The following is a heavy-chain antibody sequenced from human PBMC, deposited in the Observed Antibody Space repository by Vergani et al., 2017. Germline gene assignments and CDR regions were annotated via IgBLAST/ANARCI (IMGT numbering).Heavy chain of an antibody. D-gene: IGHD3-16*02. CDR1: GFTFSSYS. V-gene: IGHV3-21*01. CDR3: ARHLITFGGVIVTRSFDY. Sequence: VQMVESGGGLVKPGGSLRLSCAASGFTFSSYSMNWVRQAQGKGLEGVSSISSSSSYIYYDESVKGRFTISRDNAKNSLYLQMNSLRAEDTAVYYCARHLITFGGVIVTRSFDYWGQGTLVTVSS. J-gene: IGHJ4*02. CDR2: ISSSSSYI.